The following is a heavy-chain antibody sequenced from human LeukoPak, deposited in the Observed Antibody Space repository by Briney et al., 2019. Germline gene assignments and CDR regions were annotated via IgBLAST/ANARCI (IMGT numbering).Heavy chain of an antibody. D-gene: IGHD3-10*01. V-gene: IGHV1-69*04. CDR3: ARDPHASGSQMRWLDP. CDR2: IIPMLNIP. CDR1: GGTFNNYA. Sequence: SSVKVSCKASGGTFNNYAISWVRQAPGHGLEWMGRIIPMLNIPNYAPKFLGRVTITADKSTSTAYMELTRLTSEDTATYYCARDPHASGSQMRWLDPWGQGTLVTVSS. J-gene: IGHJ5*02.